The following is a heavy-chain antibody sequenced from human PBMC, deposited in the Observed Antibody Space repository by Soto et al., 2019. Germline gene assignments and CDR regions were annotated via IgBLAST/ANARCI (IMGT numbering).Heavy chain of an antibody. CDR2: NIPIFGTT. Sequence: QVQLVQSGAEVKKPGSSVKVSCKASGGTLGSYGISWVRQAPGQGLEWMGVNIPIFGTTNYAQKFQGRVTITADESTNTAYMELDSLRSEATAVYYCARGGGVVVTAIPFDSWGPGTLVTVSS. V-gene: IGHV1-69*12. CDR3: ARGGGVVVTAIPFDS. D-gene: IGHD2-21*02. CDR1: GGTLGSYG. J-gene: IGHJ4*02.